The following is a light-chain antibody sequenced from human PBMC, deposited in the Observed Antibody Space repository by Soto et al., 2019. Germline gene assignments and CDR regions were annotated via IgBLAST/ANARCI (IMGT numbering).Light chain of an antibody. Sequence: AIQLTQSPSSLSASVGDRVTITCRASQGINSALAWYQQKPGKAPKLLIYDASSLENGVPSRFSGSGSGTDFTLTISSLQPEDFATYYCQQFNNYLWLTFGGGTKVEIK. CDR1: QGINSA. CDR2: DAS. CDR3: QQFNNYLWLT. J-gene: IGKJ4*01. V-gene: IGKV1D-13*01.